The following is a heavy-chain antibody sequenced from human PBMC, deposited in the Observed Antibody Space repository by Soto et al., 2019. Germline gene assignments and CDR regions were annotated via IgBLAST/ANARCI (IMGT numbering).Heavy chain of an antibody. CDR1: GYTFIDYY. CDR2: ISPKSCGT. J-gene: IGHJ4*02. V-gene: IGHV1-2*02. D-gene: IGHD6-19*01. Sequence: VASVKVSCKASGYTFIDYYMHWVRQAPGQGFEWMGRISPKSCGTNYAQKFQGRVTMTWDTSLNTAYMELSSLMSEDTAVYYCARPPGYISDWYYFDLWGQGTLVTVSS. CDR3: ARPPGYISDWYYFDL.